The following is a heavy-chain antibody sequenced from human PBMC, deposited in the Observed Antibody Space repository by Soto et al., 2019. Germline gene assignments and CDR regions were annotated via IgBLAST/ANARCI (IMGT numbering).Heavy chain of an antibody. CDR2: ISHGSTTI. V-gene: IGHV3-11*01. Sequence: QVQLVESGGGLVKPGGPLRLSCAASGFTFSDYYMSWIRQAPGKGLEWVSYISHGSTTIYYTDSVKGRFTISRDNAKNSLYLQMNSLRAEDTAVYYCARDRAYPDAFDIWGQGTMVTVSS. J-gene: IGHJ3*02. CDR3: ARDRAYPDAFDI. CDR1: GFTFSDYY.